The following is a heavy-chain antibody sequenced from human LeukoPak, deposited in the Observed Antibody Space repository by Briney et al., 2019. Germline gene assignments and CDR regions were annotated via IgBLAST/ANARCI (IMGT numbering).Heavy chain of an antibody. J-gene: IGHJ4*02. Sequence: SETLSLTCTVSGGSISSYYWSWIRQPPGKGLEWIVYIYYSGSTNYNPSLKSRVTISVDTSKNQFSLKLRFVTAADTAVYYCAREPYSSSFFDSWGQGTLVTVSS. D-gene: IGHD6-6*01. CDR3: AREPYSSSFFDS. CDR1: GGSISSYY. CDR2: IYYSGST. V-gene: IGHV4-59*01.